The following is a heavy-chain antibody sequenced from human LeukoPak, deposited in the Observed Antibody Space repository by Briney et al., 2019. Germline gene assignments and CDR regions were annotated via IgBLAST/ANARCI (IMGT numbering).Heavy chain of an antibody. J-gene: IGHJ4*02. CDR3: AKCPKVGKFVGIAADRPPYYFDY. Sequence: PGGSLRLSCAASGFTFSSYAMSWVRQAPGKGLEWVSAISGSGDSTYYADSVKGRFTISRDNSKNTLYLQMNSLRAEDTAVYYCAKCPKVGKFVGIAADRPPYYFDYWGQGTLVTVSS. V-gene: IGHV3-23*01. D-gene: IGHD6-13*01. CDR1: GFTFSSYA. CDR2: ISGSGDST.